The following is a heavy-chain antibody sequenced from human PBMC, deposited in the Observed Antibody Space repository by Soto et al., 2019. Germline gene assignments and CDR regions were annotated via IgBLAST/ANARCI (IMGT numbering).Heavy chain of an antibody. D-gene: IGHD3-10*01. CDR1: GYTLTTFF. Sequence: PSVKVSCKASGYTLTTFFMHWVRQAPGQGLEWMGVINPGYPAGRSTTYAQKFQGRVTMTTDTSTSTVYMELSRLRSDDTAVYFCARDLDGSGSYYTNYWGQGTLVTVSS. V-gene: IGHV1-46*01. CDR3: ARDLDGSGSYYTNY. CDR2: INPGYPAGRST. J-gene: IGHJ4*02.